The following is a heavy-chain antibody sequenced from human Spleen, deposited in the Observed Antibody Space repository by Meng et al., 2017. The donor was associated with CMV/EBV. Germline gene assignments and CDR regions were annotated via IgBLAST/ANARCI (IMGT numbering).Heavy chain of an antibody. Sequence: SFSGYYWSWVRQPPGKGLEWIGEINHSGSTNYNPSLKSRVTISVDTAKNQFSLKLSSVTAADTAVYYCASLGTYYDFWSGYSTAFDIWGQGTMVTVSS. D-gene: IGHD3-3*01. J-gene: IGHJ3*02. CDR1: SFSGYY. CDR2: INHSGST. CDR3: ASLGTYYDFWSGYSTAFDI. V-gene: IGHV4-34*01.